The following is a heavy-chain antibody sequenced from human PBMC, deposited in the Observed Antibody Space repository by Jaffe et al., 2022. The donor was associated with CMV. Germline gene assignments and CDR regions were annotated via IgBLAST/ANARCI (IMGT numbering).Heavy chain of an antibody. J-gene: IGHJ4*02. CDR2: LSGFNGDT. V-gene: IGHV1-18*01. CDR3: ARVAAVGAGTGYCFDY. D-gene: IGHD3-10*01. Sequence: QVQLVQSGAEVKKPGASVKVSCKASGYTFRNYGISWVRQAPGQGLEWMGWLSGFNGDTNYGQKFQGRLTMTTDTSTSTAYMELRTLTSDDTAVYYCARVAAVGAGTGYCFDYWGQGTLVTVSS. CDR1: GYTFRNYG.